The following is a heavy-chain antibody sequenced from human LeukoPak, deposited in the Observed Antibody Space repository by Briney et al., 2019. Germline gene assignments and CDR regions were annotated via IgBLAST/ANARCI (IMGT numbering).Heavy chain of an antibody. V-gene: IGHV3-33*06. Sequence: PGRSLRLSCAASGFTFSTYGMHWVRQAPGKGLEWVALVWSDGNGKFYADSVKGRFTISRDNSKNTVYLQMNSLRSEDTALYYCAKDRYCTSTSRYSPLDYWGQGILVTVSS. J-gene: IGHJ4*02. D-gene: IGHD2-2*01. CDR1: GFTFSTYG. CDR2: VWSDGNGK. CDR3: AKDRYCTSTSRYSPLDY.